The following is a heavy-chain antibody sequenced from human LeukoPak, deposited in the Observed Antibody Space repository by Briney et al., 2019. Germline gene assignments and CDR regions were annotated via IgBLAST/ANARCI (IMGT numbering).Heavy chain of an antibody. CDR3: ARESIQENTYYGSGSPQYYYYYYGMDV. J-gene: IGHJ6*04. D-gene: IGHD3-10*01. V-gene: IGHV3-7*03. CDR2: IKQDRSEK. CDR1: GFTFSSYW. Sequence: GGSLRLSCAASGFTFSSYWMSWVRQAPEKGLEWVANIKQDRSEKYYVDSVKGRFTISRDNAKNSLYLQMNSLRAEDTAVYYCARESIQENTYYGSGSPQYYYYYYGMDVWGKGTTVTVSS.